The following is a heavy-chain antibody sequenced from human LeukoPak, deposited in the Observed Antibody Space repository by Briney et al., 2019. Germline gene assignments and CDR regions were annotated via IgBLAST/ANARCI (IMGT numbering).Heavy chain of an antibody. Sequence: SETLSLTCAVSGGSISSNSYYWGWIRQPPGKGLEWIGSIYYSGSTYYNPSLKSRVTISVDTSKNQFSLKLSSVTAADTAVYYCARDRALGSGKYYFDYWGQGTLVTVSA. CDR3: ARDRALGSGKYYFDY. V-gene: IGHV4-39*07. CDR1: GGSISSNSYY. CDR2: IYYSGST. J-gene: IGHJ4*02. D-gene: IGHD3-16*01.